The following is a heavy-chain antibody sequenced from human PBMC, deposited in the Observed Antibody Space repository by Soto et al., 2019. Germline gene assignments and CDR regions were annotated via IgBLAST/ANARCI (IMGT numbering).Heavy chain of an antibody. CDR3: ARWRGGYSYIDY. V-gene: IGHV4-59*01. Sequence: ASETLSLTCTVSGGSISSYYWSWIRQPPGKGLEWIGYIYYSGSTNYNPSLKSRVTISVDTSKNQFSLKLSSVTAADTAVYYCARWRGGYSYIDYWGQGTLVTVSS. J-gene: IGHJ4*02. D-gene: IGHD5-18*01. CDR1: GGSISSYY. CDR2: IYYSGST.